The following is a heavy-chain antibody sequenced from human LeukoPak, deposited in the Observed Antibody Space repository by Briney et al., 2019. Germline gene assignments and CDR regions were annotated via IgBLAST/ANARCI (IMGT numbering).Heavy chain of an antibody. CDR1: GYTFTSYD. Sequence: GASVKVSCKASGYTFTSYDINWVRQATGQGLEWLGWMNPNSGNTGYAQNFQGRVTMTRNTSISTAYMELSSLRSEDTAVYYCARVRSHYFDYWGQGTLVTVSS. CDR2: MNPNSGNT. V-gene: IGHV1-8*01. J-gene: IGHJ4*02. CDR3: ARVRSHYFDY. D-gene: IGHD3-22*01.